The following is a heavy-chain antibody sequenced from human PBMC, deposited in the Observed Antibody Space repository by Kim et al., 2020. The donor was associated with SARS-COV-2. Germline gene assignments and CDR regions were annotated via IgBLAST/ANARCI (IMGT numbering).Heavy chain of an antibody. J-gene: IGHJ4*02. CDR3: ARRGRYCSGGSCYHFDY. D-gene: IGHD2-15*01. Sequence: GESLKISCKGSGYSFTSYCISWVRQMPGKGLEWMGRIDPSDSYTNYSPSFQGHVTISADKSISTAYLQWSSLKASDTAMYYCARRGRYCSGGSCYHFDYWGQGTLVTVSS. CDR1: GYSFTSYC. CDR2: IDPSDSYT. V-gene: IGHV5-10-1*01.